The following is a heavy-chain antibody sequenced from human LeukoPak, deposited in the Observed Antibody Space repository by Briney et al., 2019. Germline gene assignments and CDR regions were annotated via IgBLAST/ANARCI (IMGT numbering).Heavy chain of an antibody. Sequence: SETLSLTCTVSGYSISSDYYWGWIRQPPGKGLEWIGEIYHSGSTNYNPSLKSRVTISVDKSKNQFSLKLSSVTAADTAVYYCARGGGVTTWPSAFDIWGQGTMVTVSS. CDR1: GYSISSDYY. J-gene: IGHJ3*02. V-gene: IGHV4-38-2*02. D-gene: IGHD4-17*01. CDR2: IYHSGST. CDR3: ARGGGVTTWPSAFDI.